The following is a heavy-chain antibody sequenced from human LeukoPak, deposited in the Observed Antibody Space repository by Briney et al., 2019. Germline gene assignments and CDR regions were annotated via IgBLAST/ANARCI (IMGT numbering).Heavy chain of an antibody. D-gene: IGHD2-8*01. J-gene: IGHJ6*02. CDR3: ARDPEWFNYYYGMDV. Sequence: GGSLRLSYAASGFTFSSYWMSWVRQAPGKGLEWVANIKQDGSEKYYVDSVKGRFTISRDNAKNSLYLQMNSLRAEDTAVYYCARDPEWFNYYYGMDVWGQGTTVTVSS. CDR2: IKQDGSEK. V-gene: IGHV3-7*01. CDR1: GFTFSSYW.